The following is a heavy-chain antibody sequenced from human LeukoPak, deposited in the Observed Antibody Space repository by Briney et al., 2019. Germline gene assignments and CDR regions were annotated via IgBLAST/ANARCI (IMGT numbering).Heavy chain of an antibody. CDR2: IYCSGST. D-gene: IGHD2-15*01. Sequence: SETLSLTCTVSGGSISSYYWSWIRQPPGKGLEWIGYIYCSGSTNYNPSLKSRVTISVDTSKNQFSLKLSSVTAADTAVYYCARTPRVVVAARNGWFDPWGQGTLVTVSS. CDR3: ARTPRVVVAARNGWFDP. J-gene: IGHJ5*02. CDR1: GGSISSYY. V-gene: IGHV4-59*01.